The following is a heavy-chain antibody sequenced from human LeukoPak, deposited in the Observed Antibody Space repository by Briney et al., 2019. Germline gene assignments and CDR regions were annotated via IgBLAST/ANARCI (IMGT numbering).Heavy chain of an antibody. CDR3: ARGLTGDS. CDR1: GYTFTGYY. V-gene: IGHV1-2*02. J-gene: IGHJ4*02. CDR2: INPNTGDT. Sequence: ASVKVSCKASGYTFTGYYIHWLRQAPGQGLEWMGWINPNTGDTNYAQKFQGRVTMTRDRSISTVYMELSSLRFDDTDVYYCARGLTGDSWGQGTLVTVSS. D-gene: IGHD3-9*01.